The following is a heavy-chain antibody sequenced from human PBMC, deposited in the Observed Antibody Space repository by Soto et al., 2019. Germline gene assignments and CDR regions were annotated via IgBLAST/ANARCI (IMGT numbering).Heavy chain of an antibody. CDR1: GGSISSGDYY. Sequence: SETLSLTCTVSGGSISSGDYYWSWIRQPPGKGLEWIGYIYYSGSTYYNPSLKSRVTISVDTSKNQFSLKLSSVTAADTAVYYCARDWGEEYYYGMDVWGQGTTVTVSS. V-gene: IGHV4-30-4*01. D-gene: IGHD6-6*01. J-gene: IGHJ6*02. CDR2: IYYSGST. CDR3: ARDWGEEYYYGMDV.